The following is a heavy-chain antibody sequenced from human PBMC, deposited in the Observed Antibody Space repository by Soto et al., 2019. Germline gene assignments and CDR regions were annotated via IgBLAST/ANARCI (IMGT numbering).Heavy chain of an antibody. V-gene: IGHV3-72*01. CDR1: GFTFSDHY. D-gene: IGHD1-26*01. CDR2: SRNKANSYTT. CDR3: ARAEVGATTY. J-gene: IGHJ4*02. Sequence: EVQLVESGGGLVQPGGSLRLSCAASGFTFSDHYKDWVRQAPGKGLEWVGRSRNKANSYTTEYAASVKGRFTISRDDSQNSLYLQMNSLKTEDTAVYYCARAEVGATTYWGQGTLVTVSS.